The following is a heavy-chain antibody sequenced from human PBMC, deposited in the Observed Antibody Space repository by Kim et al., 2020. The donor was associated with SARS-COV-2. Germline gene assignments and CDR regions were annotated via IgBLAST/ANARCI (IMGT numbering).Heavy chain of an antibody. CDR3: ARPHCSGCSCYFDY. CDR1: GGSISSSSYY. CDR2: IYYSGST. V-gene: IGHV4-39*01. J-gene: IGHJ4*02. Sequence: SETLSLTCTVSGGSISSSSYYWGWIRQPPGKGLEWIGSIYYSGSTYYNPSLKSRVTISVDTSKNQFSLKLSSVTAADTAVYYCARPHCSGCSCYFDYWGQGTLVTVSS. D-gene: IGHD2-15*01.